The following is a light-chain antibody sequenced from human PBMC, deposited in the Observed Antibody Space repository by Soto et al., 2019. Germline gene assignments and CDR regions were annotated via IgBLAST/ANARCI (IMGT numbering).Light chain of an antibody. Sequence: VLTHPPSVSGARGQRVTISCTGSSSNIGAGYDVHWYQQRPGTAPKLLIFGNNNRPSGVPDRFSGSKSGTSASLAITGLQAEDEGDYYCQSYDSTLSARYVFGTGTKVTVL. CDR3: QSYDSTLSARYV. J-gene: IGLJ1*01. CDR2: GNN. CDR1: SSNIGAGYD. V-gene: IGLV1-40*01.